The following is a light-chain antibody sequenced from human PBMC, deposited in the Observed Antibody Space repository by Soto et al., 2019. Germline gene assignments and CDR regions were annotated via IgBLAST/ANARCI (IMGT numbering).Light chain of an antibody. CDR3: HQQCSSRGRT. V-gene: IGKV3-20*01. CDR2: GAS. Sequence: EIVLTQSPGTLSLSPGERATLSCRASQSISNTYLAWYQQKPGQPPRLLLYGASSRATGIPDRFSGSGPGTDFTLTTSRLVPADFAVDYCHQQCSSRGRTFGGGTKVDIK. J-gene: IGKJ4*01. CDR1: QSISNTY.